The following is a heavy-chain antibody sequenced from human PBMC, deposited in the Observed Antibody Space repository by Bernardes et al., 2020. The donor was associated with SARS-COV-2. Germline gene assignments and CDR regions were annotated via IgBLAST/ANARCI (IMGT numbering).Heavy chain of an antibody. CDR3: ARHPPFSSGLHYVDP. CDR1: GYSFTSNW. Sequence: DSLKISCKASGYSFTSNWIAWVRQVPGRGLEWMGIIYPCDSETIYSPSFQGQVTISADKSISTAYLQWTSLKASDTAMYYCARHPPFSSGLHYVDPWGQGTLVSVSS. D-gene: IGHD3-22*01. J-gene: IGHJ5*02. CDR2: IYPCDSET. V-gene: IGHV5-51*01.